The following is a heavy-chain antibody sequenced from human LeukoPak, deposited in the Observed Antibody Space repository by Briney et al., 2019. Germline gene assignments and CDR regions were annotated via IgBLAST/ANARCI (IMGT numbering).Heavy chain of an antibody. Sequence: GRSLRLSCAASGFTFSSFAMHWVRQAPGKGLEWVAVISYDGSNKYYADSVKGRFTISRDNSKNSLYLQMNSLRAEDTALYYCAKAPGYSSGWYSFDYWGQGTLVTVSS. J-gene: IGHJ4*02. V-gene: IGHV3-30*04. CDR1: GFTFSSFA. CDR3: AKAPGYSSGWYSFDY. CDR2: ISYDGSNK. D-gene: IGHD6-19*01.